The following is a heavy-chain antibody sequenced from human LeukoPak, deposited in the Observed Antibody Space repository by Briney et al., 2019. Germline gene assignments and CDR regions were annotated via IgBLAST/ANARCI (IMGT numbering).Heavy chain of an antibody. D-gene: IGHD1-26*01. CDR3: ARSGYGGSYYGGYYYMDV. CDR1: GVTFSSYV. V-gene: IGHV1-69*01. Sequence: SVTVSCKASGVTFSSYVISWVRQAPGQGLEWMGGIIPIFGTANYAQKFQGRVTITADESTSTAYMELSSLRSEDTAVYYCARSGYGGSYYGGYYYMDVWGKGTTVTVSS. CDR2: IIPIFGTA. J-gene: IGHJ6*03.